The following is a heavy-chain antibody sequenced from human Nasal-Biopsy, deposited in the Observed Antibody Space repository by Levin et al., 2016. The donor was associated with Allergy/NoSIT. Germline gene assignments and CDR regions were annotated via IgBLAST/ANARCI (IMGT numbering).Heavy chain of an antibody. Sequence: GGSLRLSCDDFGSGFSSNWIAWVRQLPGKGLEWLGIFHPGDSNSKYSPSFQGRVTISADKSISTAYLQWSSLSASDTAIYYCARRRSPASMVDAFDMWGPGTMVTVSS. V-gene: IGHV5-51*01. CDR3: ARRRSPASMVDAFDM. CDR1: GSGFSSNW. CDR2: FHPGDSNS. J-gene: IGHJ3*02. D-gene: IGHD2-2*01.